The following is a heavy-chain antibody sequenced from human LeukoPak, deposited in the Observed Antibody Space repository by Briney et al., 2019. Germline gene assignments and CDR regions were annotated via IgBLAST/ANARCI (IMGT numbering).Heavy chain of an antibody. Sequence: GGSLRLSCAASGFIFSDYYMSWIRQAPGKGLEWVSYISSSGSTIYYADSVKGRFTISRDNAKNSLYLQMNSLRAEDAAVYYCARVMLFGVVASDYWGQGTLVTVSS. CDR3: ARVMLFGVVASDY. D-gene: IGHD3-3*01. V-gene: IGHV3-11*04. CDR2: ISSSGSTI. CDR1: GFIFSDYY. J-gene: IGHJ4*02.